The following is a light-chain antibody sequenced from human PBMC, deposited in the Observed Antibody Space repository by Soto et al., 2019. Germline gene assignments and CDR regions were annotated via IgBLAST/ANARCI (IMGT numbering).Light chain of an antibody. Sequence: QSALTQPRSVSGSPGQSVTISCTGTRSDVGGYNYVSWYQQHPGKAPKLMIYDVTKRPSGVPDRFSGSKSANTASLTISGLQAEDEADYYCCSYASSYTWVFGGGTKLTVL. J-gene: IGLJ3*02. CDR2: DVT. CDR3: CSYASSYTWV. V-gene: IGLV2-11*01. CDR1: RSDVGGYNY.